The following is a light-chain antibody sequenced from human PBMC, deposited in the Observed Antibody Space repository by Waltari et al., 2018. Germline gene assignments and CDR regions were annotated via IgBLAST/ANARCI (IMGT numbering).Light chain of an antibody. CDR3: STWDDRLTGVV. Sequence: QSVLAQPPSASGTPGQRITISCSGSNSKIRSNTLNWYQQFPGTAPRLLIYSNNQRPSGVPYRFSASKSGSSAALAIYGLHSEDEADYYCSTWDDRLTGVVFGGGTKVTVL. J-gene: IGLJ2*01. CDR2: SNN. CDR1: NSKIRSNT. V-gene: IGLV1-44*01.